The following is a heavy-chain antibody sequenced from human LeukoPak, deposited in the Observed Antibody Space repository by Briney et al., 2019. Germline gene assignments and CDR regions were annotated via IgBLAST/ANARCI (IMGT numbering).Heavy chain of an antibody. V-gene: IGHV3-30*09. Sequence: GGSLRLSCAASGFTFTNYAMNWVRQAPGKGLEWVATVSYDGTDTSYADSVKGRFAIFRDDSKNTLYLQMNSLRTEDTAVYYCVRVSGFCTNGVCPSFDPWGQGTLVTVSS. CDR2: VSYDGTDT. CDR3: VRVSGFCTNGVCPSFDP. D-gene: IGHD2-8*01. J-gene: IGHJ5*02. CDR1: GFTFTNYA.